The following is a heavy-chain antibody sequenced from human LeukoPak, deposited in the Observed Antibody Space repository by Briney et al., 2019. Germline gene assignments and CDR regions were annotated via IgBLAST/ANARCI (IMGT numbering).Heavy chain of an antibody. D-gene: IGHD3-22*01. Sequence: PSETLSLTCTVSDGSISSSNYYWGWIRQPPGKGLEWIGNIYYTGSTYYNPSLMSRVTISVDRSKNQFSLKLSSVTAADTAVYYCARDRLGRSPYYYDDSYWGQGTLVTVSS. J-gene: IGHJ4*02. CDR3: ARDRLGRSPYYYDDSY. CDR2: IYYTGST. V-gene: IGHV4-39*07. CDR1: DGSISSSNYY.